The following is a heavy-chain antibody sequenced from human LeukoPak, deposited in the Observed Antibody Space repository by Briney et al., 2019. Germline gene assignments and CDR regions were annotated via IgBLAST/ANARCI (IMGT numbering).Heavy chain of an antibody. CDR3: ARDRNHYYDKSYWFDP. V-gene: IGHV3-48*01. CDR1: GFTFDDYA. J-gene: IGHJ5*02. D-gene: IGHD3-22*01. Sequence: GGSLRLSCAASGFTFDDYAMHWVRQAPGKGLEWVSYISSSSSTIYYADSVKGRFTISRDNAKNSLYLQMNSLRAEDTAVYYCARDRNHYYDKSYWFDPWGQGTLVTVSS. CDR2: ISSSSSTI.